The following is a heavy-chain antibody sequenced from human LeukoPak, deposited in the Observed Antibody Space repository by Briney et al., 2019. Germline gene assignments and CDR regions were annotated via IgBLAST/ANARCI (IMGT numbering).Heavy chain of an antibody. CDR1: GGSLSSSRYY. CDR3: ATTPGIGSSWPSYYYYGMDV. V-gene: IGHV4-39*01. D-gene: IGHD6-13*01. J-gene: IGHJ6*02. CDR2: IYYSGST. Sequence: SETLSLTCTVSGGSLSSSRYYWGWIRQPPGKGLEWIGSIYYSGSTYYNPSLKSRVTISVDTSKNQFSLKLSSVTAADTAVYYCATTPGIGSSWPSYYYYGMDVWGQGTTVTVSS.